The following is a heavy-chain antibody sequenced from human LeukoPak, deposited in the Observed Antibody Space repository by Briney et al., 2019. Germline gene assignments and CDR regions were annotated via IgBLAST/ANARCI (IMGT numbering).Heavy chain of an antibody. CDR1: GFTFDDYA. Sequence: GGSLRLSCAASGFTFDDYAMHWVRQAPGKGLEWVSGISWNSGSIGYADSVKGRFIISRDNAKNSLYLQMNSLRAEDTAVYYCARDLLGETDYWGQGTLVTVSS. V-gene: IGHV3-9*01. J-gene: IGHJ4*02. D-gene: IGHD3-10*01. CDR3: ARDLLGETDY. CDR2: ISWNSGSI.